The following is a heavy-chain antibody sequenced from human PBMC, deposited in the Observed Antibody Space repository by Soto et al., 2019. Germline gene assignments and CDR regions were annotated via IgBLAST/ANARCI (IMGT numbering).Heavy chain of an antibody. V-gene: IGHV1-2*04. CDR3: ARDRMGRVTGTTSHSYYSGMDV. CDR1: GYTFTGYY. D-gene: IGHD1-7*01. Sequence: QVQLVQSGAEVKKPGASGKVSCKASGYTFTGYYMHWVRQAPGQGREWMGWINPNSGDTNYAQKFQGWVTMTRDTSISTAYMELSRRRSDDTAVYYCARDRMGRVTGTTSHSYYSGMDVWGQGTTVTVSS. CDR2: INPNSGDT. J-gene: IGHJ6*02.